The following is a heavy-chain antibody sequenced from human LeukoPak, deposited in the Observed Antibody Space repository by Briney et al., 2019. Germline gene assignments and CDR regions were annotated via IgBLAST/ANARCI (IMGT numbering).Heavy chain of an antibody. CDR2: INHSGST. CDR3: ARGRTGYSYVFDAFDI. J-gene: IGHJ3*02. D-gene: IGHD5-18*01. Sequence: SETLSLTCAVYRGSLSGYYWSWIRQPPGKGLEWIGEINHSGSTNYNPSLKSRVTISVDTSKNQFSLKLSSVTAADTAVYYCARGRTGYSYVFDAFDIWGQGTMVTVSS. CDR1: RGSLSGYY. V-gene: IGHV4-34*01.